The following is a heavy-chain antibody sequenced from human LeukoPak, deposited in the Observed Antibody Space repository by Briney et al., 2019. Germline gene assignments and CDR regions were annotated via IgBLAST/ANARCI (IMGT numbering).Heavy chain of an antibody. D-gene: IGHD3-3*01. V-gene: IGHV3-48*01. CDR1: GFTFSSYS. CDR3: ARGLTIFGVVIMHYYYMDV. Sequence: GGSLRLSCAASGFTFSSYSMNWVRQAPGKGLEWVSYISSSSSTIYYADSVKGRFTISRDNAKNSLYLQMNSLRAEDTAVYYCARGLTIFGVVIMHYYYMDVWGKGTTVTVSS. CDR2: ISSSSSTI. J-gene: IGHJ6*03.